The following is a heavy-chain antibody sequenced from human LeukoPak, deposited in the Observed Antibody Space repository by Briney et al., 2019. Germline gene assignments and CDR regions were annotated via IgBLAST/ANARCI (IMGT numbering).Heavy chain of an antibody. D-gene: IGHD1-26*01. V-gene: IGHV4-34*01. CDR1: GGSFSGYY. J-gene: IGHJ6*03. CDR3: ARRGSYFLFYYYYMDV. CDR2: INHSGST. Sequence: SETLSLTCAVYGGSFSGYYWSWIRQPPGKGLEWIGEINHSGSTNYNPSLKSRVTISVDTSKNQFSLKLSSVTAADTAVYYCARRGSYFLFYYYYMDVWGKGTTVTISS.